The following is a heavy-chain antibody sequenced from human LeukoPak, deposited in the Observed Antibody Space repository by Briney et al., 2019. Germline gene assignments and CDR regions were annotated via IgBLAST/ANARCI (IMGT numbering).Heavy chain of an antibody. CDR1: GFTFSSYG. D-gene: IGHD3-22*01. CDR2: ISYDGSNK. Sequence: GGSLRLSCAASGFTFSSYGMHGVRQAPGKGLEGVAVISYDGSNKYYADSVKGRFTISRDNSKNTLYLQMNSLRAEDTAVYYCAKVTYYYDSSGSTGYFDYWGQGTLVTVSS. J-gene: IGHJ4*02. V-gene: IGHV3-30*18. CDR3: AKVTYYYDSSGSTGYFDY.